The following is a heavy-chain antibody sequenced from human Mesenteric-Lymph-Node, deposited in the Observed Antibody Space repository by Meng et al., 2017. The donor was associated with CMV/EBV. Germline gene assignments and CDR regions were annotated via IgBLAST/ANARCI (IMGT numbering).Heavy chain of an antibody. V-gene: IGHV4-39*07. Sequence: SETLSLTCTVSGGSIRSSDYYWGWIRQPPGKGLEWIGEINHTGGTTYNPSLKSRVTMSVDSSTDQFSLRLYSVTAADTALYYCAKGRDNSSWYGDNWFDSWGQGALVTVSS. CDR2: INHTGGT. J-gene: IGHJ5*01. CDR1: GGSIRSSDYY. CDR3: AKGRDNSSWYGDNWFDS. D-gene: IGHD6-13*01.